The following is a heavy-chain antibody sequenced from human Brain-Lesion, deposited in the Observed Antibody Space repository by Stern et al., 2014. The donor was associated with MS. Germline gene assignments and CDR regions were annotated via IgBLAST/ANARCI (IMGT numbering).Heavy chain of an antibody. CDR1: GGSLRTFS. V-gene: IGHV4-59*01. D-gene: IGHD5/OR15-5a*01. CDR2: GYYKGSL. J-gene: IGHJ4*02. CDR3: ARHSVGVKEFDS. Sequence: QVQLQESGPGLVKPSETLSLTCTVSGGSLRTFSWSWIRQPPGRGLEGIGCGYYKGSLTYNPSLKGRVTMSVDTSKSQLSLRLHSVTAADTAVYYCARHSVGVKEFDSWGQGTLVTVSS.